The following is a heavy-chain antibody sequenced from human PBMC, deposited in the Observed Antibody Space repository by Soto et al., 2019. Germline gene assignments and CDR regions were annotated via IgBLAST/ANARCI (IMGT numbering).Heavy chain of an antibody. CDR1: GFSFSSYA. Sequence: QVQLVESGGAVIQPGRSLRLSCAASGFSFSSYAMHWVRQAPGKGLEWISVTSYDGGNENYADAVKGRFIISRDNSKNTLYLQMNSLRGEETAVFYCARGGYYDSRAAGLGYWGQGTLVTVSS. D-gene: IGHD3-16*01. V-gene: IGHV3-30-3*01. J-gene: IGHJ4*02. CDR2: TSYDGGNE. CDR3: ARGGYYDSRAAGLGY.